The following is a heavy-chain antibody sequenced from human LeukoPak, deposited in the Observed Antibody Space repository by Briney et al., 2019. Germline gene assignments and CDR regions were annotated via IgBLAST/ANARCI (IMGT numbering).Heavy chain of an antibody. D-gene: IGHD4-11*01. CDR1: GFTFSSYA. V-gene: IGHV3-66*01. Sequence: GGSLRLSCAASGFTFSSYAMSWVRQAPGKGLEWVSVIYSGGSTYYADSVKGRFTISRDNSKNTLYLQMNSLRAEDTAVYYCARDREFGNYVFDPWGQGTLVTVSS. CDR2: IYSGGST. J-gene: IGHJ5*02. CDR3: ARDREFGNYVFDP.